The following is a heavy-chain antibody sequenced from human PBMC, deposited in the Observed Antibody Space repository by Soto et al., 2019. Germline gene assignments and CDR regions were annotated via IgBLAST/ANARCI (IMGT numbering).Heavy chain of an antibody. V-gene: IGHV3-23*01. Sequence: EVQLLESGGGLVQPGGSLRLSCAASGFTFSSYAMSWVRQPPGKGLEWVLDISGSGGSTYYADSVKGRFTITRDNSNNTLYLQMNSLRAEDTAVYYRARGKYSQYYGMDVWGQGTTVTVSS. J-gene: IGHJ6*02. CDR1: GFTFSSYA. CDR3: ARGKYSQYYGMDV. D-gene: IGHD6-6*01. CDR2: ISGSGGST.